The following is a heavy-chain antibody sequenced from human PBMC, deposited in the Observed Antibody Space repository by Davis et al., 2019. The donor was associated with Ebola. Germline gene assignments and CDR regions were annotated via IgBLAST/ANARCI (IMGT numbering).Heavy chain of an antibody. CDR1: GFTFSSYS. CDR2: IRSKAYGGTT. Sequence: GESLKISCAASGFTFSSYSMNWVRQAPGKGLEWVGFIRSKAYGGTTEYAASVKGRFTISRDDSKSIAYLQMNSLKTEDTAVYYCTRVGAKWELLIYFDYWGQGTLVTVSS. CDR3: TRVGAKWELLIYFDY. J-gene: IGHJ4*02. V-gene: IGHV3-49*04. D-gene: IGHD1-26*01.